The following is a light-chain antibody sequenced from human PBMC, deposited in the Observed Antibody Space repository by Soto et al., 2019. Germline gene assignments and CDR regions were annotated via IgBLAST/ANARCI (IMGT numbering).Light chain of an antibody. V-gene: IGLV2-14*01. CDR2: NVS. CDR3: SSYTSISTVV. J-gene: IGLJ3*02. Sequence: QSALTQPASVSGSPGQSITISCTGTSSDVGGYNFVSWYQQHPGKAPKVMIYNVSNRPSGVSNRFSGSKSGNTASLTISGLQAEDEADYYCSSYTSISTVVFGGGTKLIVL. CDR1: SSDVGGYNF.